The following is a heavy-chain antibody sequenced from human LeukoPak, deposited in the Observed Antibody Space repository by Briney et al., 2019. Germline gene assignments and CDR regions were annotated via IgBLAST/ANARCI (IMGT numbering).Heavy chain of an antibody. D-gene: IGHD2-8*01. V-gene: IGHV4-31*03. CDR3: AREWSLDTYYGMDV. CDR2: IYYSGST. CDR1: GGSISSGGYY. J-gene: IGHJ6*02. Sequence: SQTLSLTCTVSGGSISSGGYYWSWIRQHPGKGLEWIGYIYYSGSTYYNPSLKSRVAISVDTSKNQFSLKLSSVTAADTAVYYCAREWSLDTYYGMDVWGQGTTVTVSS.